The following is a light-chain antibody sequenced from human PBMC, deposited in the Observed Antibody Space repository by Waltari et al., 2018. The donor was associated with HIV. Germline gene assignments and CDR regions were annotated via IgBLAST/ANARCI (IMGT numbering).Light chain of an antibody. Sequence: DIQMTQSPSTLSASVGDRVTITCRASQSINSWLAWYQQKPGKAPKLLIYKASSLESGVPSRFSGSGSGTGFTLTISSLQPDDFATYYCQQYNSDSTFGQGTKVEIK. V-gene: IGKV1-5*03. CDR1: QSINSW. CDR3: QQYNSDST. J-gene: IGKJ1*01. CDR2: KAS.